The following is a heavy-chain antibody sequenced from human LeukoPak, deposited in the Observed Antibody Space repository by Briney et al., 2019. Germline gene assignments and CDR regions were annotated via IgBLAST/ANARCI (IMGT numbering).Heavy chain of an antibody. J-gene: IGHJ4*02. V-gene: IGHV1-69*13. CDR1: GGTFSSYA. Sequence: ASVKVSCKASGGTFSSYAISWVRQAPGQGLEWMGGIIPIFGTANYAQKFQGRVTITADESTSTAYTELSSLRSEDTAVYYCARVGEGYYPRYWGQGTLVTVSS. CDR2: IIPIFGTA. CDR3: ARVGEGYYPRY. D-gene: IGHD5-24*01.